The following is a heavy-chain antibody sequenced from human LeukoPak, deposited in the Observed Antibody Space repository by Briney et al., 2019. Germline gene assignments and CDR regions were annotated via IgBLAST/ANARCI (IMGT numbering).Heavy chain of an antibody. CDR2: INPSAGST. D-gene: IGHD1-26*01. Sequence: ASVKVSCKASGYTFTSYYMHWVRQAPGQGLEWMGVINPSAGSTTYAKIFQGRVTMTRDTSTSTVYMELSSLRSEDTAVYYCARVRSGSYFPYFDYWGQGTLVTVSS. CDR3: ARVRSGSYFPYFDY. J-gene: IGHJ4*02. CDR1: GYTFTSYY. V-gene: IGHV1-46*01.